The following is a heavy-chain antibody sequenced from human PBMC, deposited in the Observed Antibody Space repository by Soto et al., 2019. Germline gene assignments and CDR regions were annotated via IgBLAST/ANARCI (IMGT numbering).Heavy chain of an antibody. D-gene: IGHD2-21*01. CDR2: MNAGNGNT. J-gene: IGHJ3*02. V-gene: IGHV1-3*01. CDR3: ARECKYCGGDTGREAFDI. Sequence: QVRLEQSGADVKTPGASVKVSCQASGYTFNIYAIHWVRQAPGQRPEWMGWMNAGNGNTEYSPKFHGRVTMTRDRYARAAYMELSGLTSEDTAVYYCARECKYCGGDTGREAFDIWGQGTMVTVS. CDR1: GYTFNIYA.